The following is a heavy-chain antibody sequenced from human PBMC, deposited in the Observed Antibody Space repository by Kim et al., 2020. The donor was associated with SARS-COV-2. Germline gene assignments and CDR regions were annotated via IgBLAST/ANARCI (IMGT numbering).Heavy chain of an antibody. V-gene: IGHV1-46*01. J-gene: IGHJ6*02. CDR3: ASPRAPITMVRGVNPYYYYYGMDI. Sequence: ASVKVSCKASGYTFTSYYMHWVRQAPGQGLEWMGIINPSGGSTSYAQKFQGSVTMTRDTSTSTVYMELSSLRSEDTAVYYCASPRAPITMVRGVNPYYYYYGMDIWGQGTTVTVSS. CDR1: GYTFTSYY. D-gene: IGHD3-10*01. CDR2: INPSGGST.